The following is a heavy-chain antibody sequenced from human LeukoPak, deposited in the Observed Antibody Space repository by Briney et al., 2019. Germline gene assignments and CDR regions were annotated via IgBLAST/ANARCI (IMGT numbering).Heavy chain of an antibody. CDR1: RFSISSGYY. V-gene: IGHV4-38-2*01. CDR3: TRGTLHLDT. J-gene: IGHJ5*02. CDR2: ISHSGNT. Sequence: SETLSLTCAVPRFSISSGYYWGWIRQPPGKGLEWVATISHSGNTYFNPSLQSRVTVSLDTSKNQFSLNVTSVKAADTAMYYCTRGTLHLDTWGQGTLVIASS. D-gene: IGHD2-15*01.